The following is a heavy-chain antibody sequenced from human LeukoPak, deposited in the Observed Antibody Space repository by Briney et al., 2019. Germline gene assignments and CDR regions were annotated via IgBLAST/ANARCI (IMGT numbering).Heavy chain of an antibody. Sequence: ASVKVSCKASGYTFTHYYMHWVRQAPGQGLEWMGIINPSGGSTSYAQKFQGRVTITADESTSTAYMELSSLRSEDTAVYYCASGGNPLRYFDWLSHYFDYWGQGTLVTVSS. J-gene: IGHJ4*02. CDR2: INPSGGST. V-gene: IGHV1-46*01. CDR1: GYTFTHYY. D-gene: IGHD3-9*01. CDR3: ASGGNPLRYFDWLSHYFDY.